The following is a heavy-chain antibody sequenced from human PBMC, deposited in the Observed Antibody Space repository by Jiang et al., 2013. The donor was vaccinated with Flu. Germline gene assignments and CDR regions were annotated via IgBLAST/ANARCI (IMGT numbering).Heavy chain of an antibody. CDR2: TYYRSKWYN. V-gene: IGHV6-1*01. J-gene: IGHJ5*02. CDR1: GDSVSSNSAA. CDR3: ARAPEHRGPFTFGGVIVTAWFDP. Sequence: QTLSLTCAISGDSVSSNSAAWNWIRQSPSRGLEWLGRTYYRSKWYNDYAVSVKSRITINPDTSKNQFSLQLNSVTPEDTAVYYCARAPEHRGPFTFGGVIVTAWFDPWGQGTLVTVSS. D-gene: IGHD3-16*02.